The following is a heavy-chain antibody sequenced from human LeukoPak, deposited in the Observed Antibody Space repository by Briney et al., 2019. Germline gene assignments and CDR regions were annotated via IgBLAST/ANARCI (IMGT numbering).Heavy chain of an antibody. J-gene: IGHJ4*02. CDR2: IYHSGST. Sequence: PSQTLSLTCTVSGGSISSGGYYWSWIRQPPGKGLEWIGYIYHSGSTYYNPSLKSRVTISVDRSKNQFSLKLSSVTAADTAVYYCARAPIDSSGLDCWGQGTLVTVSS. CDR3: ARAPIDSSGLDC. V-gene: IGHV4-30-2*01. CDR1: GGSISSGGYY. D-gene: IGHD3-22*01.